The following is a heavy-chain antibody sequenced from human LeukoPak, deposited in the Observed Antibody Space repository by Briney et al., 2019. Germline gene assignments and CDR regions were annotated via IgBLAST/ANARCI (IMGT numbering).Heavy chain of an antibody. J-gene: IGHJ4*02. D-gene: IGHD6-19*01. Sequence: SETLSLTGTVSGGSISRHYLNWIRQPPGKGLEWVGYIDYSGSTDYNPSLKSRVTFSVDTSKKQFSLKLSSVTAADTAVYYCARGYSSGWYYFDYWGQGTLVTVSS. CDR1: GGSISRHY. V-gene: IGHV4-59*11. CDR2: IDYSGST. CDR3: ARGYSSGWYYFDY.